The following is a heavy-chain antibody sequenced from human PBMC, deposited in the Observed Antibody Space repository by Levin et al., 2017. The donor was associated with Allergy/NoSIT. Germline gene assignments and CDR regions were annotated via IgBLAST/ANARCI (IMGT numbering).Heavy chain of an antibody. J-gene: IGHJ3*02. Sequence: SETLSLTCTVSSGFIRSYYWTWIRQSAGKGLEWIGRIHSSGTTDYNPSLKSRVTMSADTSKNQFSLKLTSVTAADTAIDYCVRDSVGFGEVVVTPNRAFDIWGQGAPVTVSS. V-gene: IGHV4-4*07. CDR1: SGFIRSYY. CDR2: IHSSGTT. CDR3: VRDSVGFGEVVVTPNRAFDI. D-gene: IGHD3-10*01.